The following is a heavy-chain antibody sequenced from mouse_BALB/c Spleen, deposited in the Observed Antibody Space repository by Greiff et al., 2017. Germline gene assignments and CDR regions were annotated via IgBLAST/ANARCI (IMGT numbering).Heavy chain of an antibody. Sequence: VQVVESGPGLVAPSQSLSITCTVSGFSLTSYGVHWVRQPPGKGLEWLGVIWAGGSTNYNSALMSRLSISKDNSKSQVFLKMNSLQTDDTAMYYCARERGLYFDYWGQGTTLTVSS. CDR3: ARERGLYFDY. V-gene: IGHV2-9*02. CDR2: IWAGGST. J-gene: IGHJ2*01. CDR1: GFSLTSYG.